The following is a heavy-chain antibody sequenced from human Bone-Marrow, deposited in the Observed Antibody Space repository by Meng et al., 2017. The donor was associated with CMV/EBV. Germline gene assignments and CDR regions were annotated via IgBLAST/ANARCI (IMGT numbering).Heavy chain of an antibody. J-gene: IGHJ4*02. V-gene: IGHV3-23*03. Sequence: GGSLRLSCAASGFTFSSYAMSWVRQAPGKGLEWVSVIYSGGSSTYYADSVKGRFTISRDNSKNTLYLQMNSLRAEDTAVYYCAKEIGTIVGAYFDYWGQGTLATFSS. CDR2: IYSGGSST. CDR1: GFTFSSYA. CDR3: AKEIGTIVGAYFDY. D-gene: IGHD1-26*01.